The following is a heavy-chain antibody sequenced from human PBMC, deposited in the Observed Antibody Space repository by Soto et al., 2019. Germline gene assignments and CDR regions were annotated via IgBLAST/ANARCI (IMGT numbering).Heavy chain of an antibody. D-gene: IGHD6-13*01. V-gene: IGHV4-59*01. CDR3: ARRYSTVFDY. Sequence: SETLCLTCTVSGGSISSYYWSWIRQPPGKGLEWIGYIYYSGSTNYNPSLKSRVTISVDTSKNQFSLKLSSVTAADTAVYYCARRYSTVFDYWGQGTLVTV. J-gene: IGHJ4*02. CDR2: IYYSGST. CDR1: GGSISSYY.